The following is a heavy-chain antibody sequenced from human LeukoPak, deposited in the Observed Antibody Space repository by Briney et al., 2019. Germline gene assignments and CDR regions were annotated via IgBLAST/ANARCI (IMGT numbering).Heavy chain of an antibody. CDR2: IYYSGST. V-gene: IGHV4-59*01. CDR3: ARVKVGGAKGEFDP. J-gene: IGHJ5*02. CDR1: GGSISSYY. D-gene: IGHD3-16*01. Sequence: PSETLSLTCTVSGGSISSYYWSWIRQPPGKGLEWIGYIYYSGSTNYNPSLKSRVTISVDTSKNQFSLKLSSVTAADTAVYYCARVKVGGAKGEFDPWGQGTLVTVSS.